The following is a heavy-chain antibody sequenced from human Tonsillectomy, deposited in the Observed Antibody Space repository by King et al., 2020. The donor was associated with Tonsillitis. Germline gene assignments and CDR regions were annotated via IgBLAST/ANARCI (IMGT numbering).Heavy chain of an antibody. CDR1: GGSISSYY. CDR2: IYHSGST. CDR3: ARAGGYGSGSQY. D-gene: IGHD3-10*01. V-gene: IGHV4-59*01. J-gene: IGHJ4*02. Sequence: VQLQESGPGLVKPSETLSLTCTVSGGSISSYYWSWIRQPPGKGLEWIVYIYHSGSTNYSPSLKSRVTISVDASKNQFSLQLSSVTAAATAVYYCARAGGYGSGSQYWGLGTLVTVSS.